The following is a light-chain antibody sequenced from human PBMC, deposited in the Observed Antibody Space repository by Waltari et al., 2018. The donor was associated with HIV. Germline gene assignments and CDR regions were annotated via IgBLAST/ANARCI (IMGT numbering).Light chain of an antibody. V-gene: IGKV1-5*03. Sequence: IQMTQSPSTLSASIGDKVNITCRASQNAGTWLAWYQQKAGKAPDLLIYGASTLEYGVPWRFSGTGSGTEFTLTISNLQSDDIATYFCQQYNSGSRTFGPGTKV. CDR3: QQYNSGSRT. CDR1: QNAGTW. CDR2: GAS. J-gene: IGKJ3*01.